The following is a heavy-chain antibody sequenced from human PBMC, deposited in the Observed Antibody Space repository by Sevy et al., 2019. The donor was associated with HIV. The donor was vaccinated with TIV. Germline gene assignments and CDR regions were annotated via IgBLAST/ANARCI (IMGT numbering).Heavy chain of an antibody. D-gene: IGHD3-16*01. CDR2: IMGDGSRR. CDR1: GFDFSTYW. J-gene: IGHJ4*02. V-gene: IGHV3-74*01. CDR3: ARDPFGGYYFDH. Sequence: GGSLRLSCAASGFDFSTYWIHWVRQAPGKGLVWVSRIMGDGSRRSHADSVKGRFTISRDNAKNTLYLQMNSLRAEDTALYFCARDPFGGYYFDHWGPGTLVTVSS.